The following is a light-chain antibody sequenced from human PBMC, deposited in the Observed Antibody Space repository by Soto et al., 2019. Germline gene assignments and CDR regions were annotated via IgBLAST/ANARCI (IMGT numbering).Light chain of an antibody. CDR1: QSVSSTY. V-gene: IGKV3-20*01. CDR2: AAS. CDR3: QQYGSSRWT. J-gene: IGKJ1*01. Sequence: EIVLTQSPDTLSLFPGERATLSCRASQSVSSTYLAWYQQKPGQAPRPLISAASSRATGTPDRFSGSGSGTDFTLTISRLEPEDFAVYYCQQYGSSRWTFRQGNKVEI.